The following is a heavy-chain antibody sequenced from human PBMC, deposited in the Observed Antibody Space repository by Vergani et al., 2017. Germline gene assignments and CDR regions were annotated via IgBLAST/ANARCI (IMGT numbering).Heavy chain of an antibody. Sequence: QVQLQESGPGLVKPSETLSLTCAVSGYSISSGYYWGWSRQPPGRGLGWIGSIYHSGSTYYNPSLKSRVTISVDTSKNQFSLKLSSVTAADTAVYYCARQVMIVVVKGWGQGTLVTVSS. CDR2: IYHSGST. J-gene: IGHJ4*02. CDR1: GYSISSGYY. D-gene: IGHD3-22*01. CDR3: ARQVMIVVVKG. V-gene: IGHV4-38-2*01.